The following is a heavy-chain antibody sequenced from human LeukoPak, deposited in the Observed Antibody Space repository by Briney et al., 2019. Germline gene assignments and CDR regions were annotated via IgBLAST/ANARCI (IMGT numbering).Heavy chain of an antibody. CDR1: GFTVSSNY. Sequence: GSLRLSCAASGFTVSSNYMSWVRQAPGKGLEWIGEINHSGSTNYNPSLKSRVTIPVDTSKNQFSLKLSSVTAADTAVYYCARGLNYYGSGSLIDYWGQGTLVTVSS. J-gene: IGHJ4*02. CDR2: INHSGST. V-gene: IGHV4-34*01. D-gene: IGHD3-10*01. CDR3: ARGLNYYGSGSLIDY.